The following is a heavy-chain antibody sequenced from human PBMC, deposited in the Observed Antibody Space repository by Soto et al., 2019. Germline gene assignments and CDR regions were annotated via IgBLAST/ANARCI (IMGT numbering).Heavy chain of an antibody. D-gene: IGHD6-13*01. V-gene: IGHV3-48*02. J-gene: IGHJ5*02. Sequence: GGSLRLSCAASGFTFSSYSMNWVLQAPGKGLEWVSYISSSSSTIYYADSVKGRFTISRDNAKNSLYLQMNSLRDEDTAVYYCAREAAAGTLNWFDPWGQGTLVTVSS. CDR2: ISSSSSTI. CDR3: AREAAAGTLNWFDP. CDR1: GFTFSSYS.